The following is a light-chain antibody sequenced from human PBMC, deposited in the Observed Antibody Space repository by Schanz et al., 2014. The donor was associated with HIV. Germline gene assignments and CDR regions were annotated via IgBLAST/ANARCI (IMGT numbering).Light chain of an antibody. Sequence: DIQMTQSPSTLSASVGDRVSISCRASQSISNWLAWYQQKPGKAPDLLIYEASILETGVPSRFSGSGSGTEFTRTISSLQPDDLATYYGQQYNTKPYTFGQGTKLEIK. CDR3: QQYNTKPYT. V-gene: IGKV1-5*01. CDR1: QSISNW. J-gene: IGKJ2*01. CDR2: EAS.